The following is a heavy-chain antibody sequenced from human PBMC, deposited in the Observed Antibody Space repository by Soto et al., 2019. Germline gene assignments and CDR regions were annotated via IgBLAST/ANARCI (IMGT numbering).Heavy chain of an antibody. CDR1: GGSISSGGYY. CDR2: IYYSVST. Sequence: PSETLSLTCTVSGGSISSGGYYCSWIRQHPGKGLEWIGYIYYSVSTYYNPSLKSRVTISVDTSKNQFSLKLSSVTAADTAVYYCAREPRIRYFDWLLEADVWAQGTTVTVSS. CDR3: AREPRIRYFDWLLEADV. D-gene: IGHD3-9*01. V-gene: IGHV4-31*03. J-gene: IGHJ6*02.